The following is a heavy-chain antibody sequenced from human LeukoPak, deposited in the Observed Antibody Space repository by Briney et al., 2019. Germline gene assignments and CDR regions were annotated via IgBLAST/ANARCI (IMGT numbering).Heavy chain of an antibody. CDR1: GFTFSSYW. Sequence: PGGSLRLSCAASGFTFSSYWMSWVRQAPGKGLEWVANIKQDGSEKYYVDSAKGRFTISRDNAKNSLYLQMNSLRAEDTAVYYCARDSRYFDWLLGGGFDYWGQGTLVTVSS. J-gene: IGHJ4*02. CDR3: ARDSRYFDWLLGGGFDY. CDR2: IKQDGSEK. D-gene: IGHD3-9*01. V-gene: IGHV3-7*03.